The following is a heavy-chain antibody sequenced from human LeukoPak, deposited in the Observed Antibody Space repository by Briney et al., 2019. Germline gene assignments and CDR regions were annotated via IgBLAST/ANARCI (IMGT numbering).Heavy chain of an antibody. D-gene: IGHD2-15*01. CDR1: GGTFISYA. V-gene: IGHV1-69*13. J-gene: IGHJ3*02. CDR3: ARGLPGDGFDI. Sequence: ASVKVSCKASGGTFISYAISWVRQAPGQGLEWMGGIIPIFGTANYAQKLQGRVTITADESTSTAYMELSSLRSEESAVYYGARGLPGDGFDIWGQGTMVTVSS. CDR2: IIPIFGTA.